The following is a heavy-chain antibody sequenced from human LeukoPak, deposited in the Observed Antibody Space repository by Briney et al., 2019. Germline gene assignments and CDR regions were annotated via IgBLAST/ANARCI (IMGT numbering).Heavy chain of an antibody. CDR3: ARERHGGYSYGFSFDY. CDR2: TYIGGST. CDR1: GGSINSYY. V-gene: IGHV4-4*07. Sequence: SETLSPTCTVSGGSINSYYWNWIRQSAGKGLEWIGRTYIGGSTNYNPSLKSRVTMSLDASKNQVSVNLNSVTAADTAIYYCARERHGGYSYGFSFDYWGQGTLVTVSS. D-gene: IGHD5-18*01. J-gene: IGHJ4*02.